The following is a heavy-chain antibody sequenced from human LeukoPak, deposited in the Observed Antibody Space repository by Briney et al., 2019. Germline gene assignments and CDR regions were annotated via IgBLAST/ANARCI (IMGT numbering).Heavy chain of an antibody. CDR2: IYWNDDK. J-gene: IGHJ4*02. CDR1: GFSLSTSGVG. CDR3: AHRGDFWSGPEAWDY. V-gene: IGHV2-5*01. Sequence: SGPTLVKPTQTLTPTCTLSGFSLSTSGVGVGWIRQPPGKALEWLALIYWNDDKLYSPSLKSRLTITKDTSKNQVVLTMTDMDPVDTATYYCAHRGDFWSGPEAWDYWGQGTLVTVSS. D-gene: IGHD3-3*01.